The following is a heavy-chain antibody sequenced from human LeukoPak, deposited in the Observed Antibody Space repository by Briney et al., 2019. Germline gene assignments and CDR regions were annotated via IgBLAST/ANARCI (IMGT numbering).Heavy chain of an antibody. J-gene: IGHJ4*02. CDR3: ARESSGGYFDY. D-gene: IGHD2-15*01. CDR2: IYPSDDST. CDR1: GHTFTNKF. V-gene: IGHV1-46*01. Sequence: ASVKVSCKASGHTFTNKFLHCVRQAPGQELEWMGVIYPSDDSTNYAQRFQDRVTMTRDTSTSTVYMELSSLRSEDTAVYYCARESSGGYFDYWGQGTLVTVSS.